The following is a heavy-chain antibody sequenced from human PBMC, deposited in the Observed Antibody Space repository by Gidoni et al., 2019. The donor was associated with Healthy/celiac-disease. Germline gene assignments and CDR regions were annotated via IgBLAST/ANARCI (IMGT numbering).Heavy chain of an antibody. D-gene: IGHD5-18*01. J-gene: IGHJ5*02. CDR3: AKVSGSYGSNWFDP. Sequence: EVQLMESGGGLVQPGGSLRFSCAAYGFNFSSYAMGGVRQAPGTGLEWVAASSGSGGSTSYADSVKGRFTISRDNSTNTLYLQMNSLRAEDTAVYYCAKVSGSYGSNWFDPWGQGTLVTVSS. CDR2: SSGSGGST. CDR1: GFNFSSYA. V-gene: IGHV3-23*01.